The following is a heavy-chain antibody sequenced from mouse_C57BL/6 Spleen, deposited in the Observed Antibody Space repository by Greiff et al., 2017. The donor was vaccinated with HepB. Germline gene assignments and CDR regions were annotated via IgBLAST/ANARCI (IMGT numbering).Heavy chain of an antibody. D-gene: IGHD3-1*01. CDR1: GYTFTSYW. CDR3: ARGTQGVDY. Sequence: VQLQQPGAELVRPGSSVKLSCKASGYTFTSYWMDWVKQRPGQGLEWIGNIYPSDSETHYNQKFKDKATLTVDKSSSTAYMQLSSLTSEDSAVYYCARGTQGVDYWGQGTTLTVSS. J-gene: IGHJ2*01. V-gene: IGHV1-61*01. CDR2: IYPSDSET.